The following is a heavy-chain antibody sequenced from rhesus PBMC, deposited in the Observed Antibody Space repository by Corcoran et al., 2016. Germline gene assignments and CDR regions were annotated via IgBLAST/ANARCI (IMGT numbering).Heavy chain of an antibody. CDR2: ISGSGGST. CDR3: ARYSGSYYRDY. CDR1: GGSISNNY. Sequence: QLQLQESGPGLVKPSETLSLTCTVSGGSISNNYWSWIRQPPGKGLEWIGRISGSGGSTDYNPSLKSRVNMSTDTSKNQFSLKLNSVTAADTAIYYCARYSGSYYRDYWGQGVLVTVSS. V-gene: IGHV4-173*01. J-gene: IGHJ4*01. D-gene: IGHD3-16*01.